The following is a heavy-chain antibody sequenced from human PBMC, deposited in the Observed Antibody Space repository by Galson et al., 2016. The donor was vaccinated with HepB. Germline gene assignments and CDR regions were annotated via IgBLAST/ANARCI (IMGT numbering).Heavy chain of an antibody. CDR1: GFTFSSYA. J-gene: IGHJ4*02. CDR2: ISYDGNNK. V-gene: IGHV3-30-3*01. D-gene: IGHD2-2*01. CDR3: AKDGRIYCSSASCHDHFHY. Sequence: SLRLSCAASGFTFSSYAMHWVRQAPGKGLEWVAVISYDGNNKYFAGSVKGRFTISRENSYNTLYLQMNSLRAEDTAVYYCAKDGRIYCSSASCHDHFHYWGQGTLVTVSS.